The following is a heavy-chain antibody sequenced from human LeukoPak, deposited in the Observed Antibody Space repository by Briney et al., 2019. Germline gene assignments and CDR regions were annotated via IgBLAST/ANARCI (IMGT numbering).Heavy chain of an antibody. CDR1: GGSISSSSYY. J-gene: IGHJ4*02. Sequence: SETLSLTCTVSGGSISSSSYYWSWIRQPPGKGLEWIGYIYYSGSTNYNPSLKSRVTISVDTSKNQFSLKLSSVTAADTAVYYCARDAPFWSGHFDYWGQETLVTVSS. CDR2: IYYSGST. V-gene: IGHV4-61*01. D-gene: IGHD3-3*01. CDR3: ARDAPFWSGHFDY.